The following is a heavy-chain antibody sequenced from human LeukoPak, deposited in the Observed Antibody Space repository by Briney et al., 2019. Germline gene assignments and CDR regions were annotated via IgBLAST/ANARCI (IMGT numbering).Heavy chain of an antibody. CDR1: GGSFSGYY. CDR3: ARGRVVVVPAAIIPPHGTNGACYYFDY. V-gene: IGHV4-34*01. J-gene: IGHJ4*02. Sequence: PSETLSLTCAVYGGSFSGYYWSWIRQPPGKGLEWIGEINHSGSTNYNPSLKSRVTISVDTSKNQFSLKLSSVTAADTAVYYWARGRVVVVPAAIIPPHGTNGACYYFDYWGQGTLVTVSS. CDR2: INHSGST. D-gene: IGHD2-2*02.